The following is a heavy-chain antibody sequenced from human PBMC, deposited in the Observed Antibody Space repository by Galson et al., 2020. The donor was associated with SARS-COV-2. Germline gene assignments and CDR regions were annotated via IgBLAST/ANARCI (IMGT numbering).Heavy chain of an antibody. D-gene: IGHD1-26*01. CDR2: INPNSGGT. CDR3: ARDTTVGVNAFDI. V-gene: IGHV1-2*02. J-gene: IGHJ3*02. Sequence: GGSLRLSCKASGYTFTGYYMHWVRQAPGQGLEWMGWINPNSGGTNYAQKFQGRVTMTRDTSISTAYMELSRLRSDDTAVYYCARDTTVGVNAFDIWGQGTMVTVSS. CDR1: GYTFTGYY.